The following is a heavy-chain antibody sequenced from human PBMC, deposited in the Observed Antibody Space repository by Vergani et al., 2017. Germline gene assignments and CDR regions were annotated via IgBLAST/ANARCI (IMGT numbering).Heavy chain of an antibody. Sequence: QVQLVESGGGVVQPGRSLRLSCAASGFTFSSYAMHWVRQAPGKGLEWVAVISYDGSNNYYADSVKGRFTISRDNSKNTLYLQMNSLRAEDTAVYYCAKDRCMVRGAADYWGQGTLVTVSS. CDR1: GFTFSSYA. D-gene: IGHD3-10*01. J-gene: IGHJ4*02. V-gene: IGHV3-30-3*01. CDR3: AKDRCMVRGAADY. CDR2: ISYDGSNN.